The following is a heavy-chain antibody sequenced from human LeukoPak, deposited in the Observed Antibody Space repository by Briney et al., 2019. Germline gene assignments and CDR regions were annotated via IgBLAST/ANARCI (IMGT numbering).Heavy chain of an antibody. CDR1: GGSFSGYY. D-gene: IGHD6-13*01. Sequence: PSETLSLTCAVYGGSFSGYYWSWMRQPPGKWLEWIGEINHSGSTNYNPSLKSRVTISVDTSKNQFSLKLSSVTAADTAVYYCAQKGGAAPDYYYYMDVWGKGTTVTVSS. CDR3: AQKGGAAPDYYYYMDV. CDR2: INHSGST. J-gene: IGHJ6*03. V-gene: IGHV4-34*01.